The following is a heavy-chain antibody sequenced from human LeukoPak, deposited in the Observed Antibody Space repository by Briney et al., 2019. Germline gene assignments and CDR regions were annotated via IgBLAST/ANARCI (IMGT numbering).Heavy chain of an antibody. J-gene: IGHJ4*02. CDR1: GYTFTSYG. CDR3: ARDGDIVVVPAATYPYYFDY. CDR2: ISAYNGNT. D-gene: IGHD2-2*01. V-gene: IGHV1-18*01. Sequence: ASVKVSCKASGYTFTSYGMSWVRQAPGQGLEWMGWISAYNGNTNYAQKLQGRVTMTTDTSTSTAYMELRSLRSDDTAVYYCARDGDIVVVPAATYPYYFDYWGQGTLVTVSS.